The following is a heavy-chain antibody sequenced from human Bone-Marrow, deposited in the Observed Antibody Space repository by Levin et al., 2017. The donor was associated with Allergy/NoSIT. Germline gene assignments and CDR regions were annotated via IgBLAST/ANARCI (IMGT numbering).Heavy chain of an antibody. CDR2: IYSGGDT. J-gene: IGHJ4*02. CDR3: ARGGTVAAAGY. D-gene: IGHD6-19*01. CDR1: GFSVSNNF. V-gene: IGHV3-53*01. Sequence: GESLKISCAVSGFSVSNNFMTWVRQAPGEGLEWVSLIYSGGDTNYADSVKGRFTISRDNSKNTVYLQMNSLRAEDTAVYYCARGGTVAAAGYWGQGTLVTVSS.